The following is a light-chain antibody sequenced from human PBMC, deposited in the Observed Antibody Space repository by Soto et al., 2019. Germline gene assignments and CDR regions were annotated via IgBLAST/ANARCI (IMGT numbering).Light chain of an antibody. V-gene: IGLV2-14*01. CDR2: DVN. Sequence: QSALTQPASVSGSPGQSITISCTGSSNDLGGNYVSWLQQHPGKAPKLIIFDVNNRPSGVSNRFSGSKSGNTASLTISGLQAEDEADYYCSSYTRSSTLVFGGGTKLTV. CDR1: SNDLGGNY. J-gene: IGLJ3*02. CDR3: SSYTRSSTLV.